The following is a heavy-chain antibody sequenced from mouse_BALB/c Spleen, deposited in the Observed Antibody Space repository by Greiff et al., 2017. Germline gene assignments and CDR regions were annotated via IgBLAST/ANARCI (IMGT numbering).Heavy chain of an antibody. V-gene: IGHV2-2*02. J-gene: IGHJ1*01. CDR1: GFSLTSYG. CDR2: IWSGGST. Sequence: QVQLKESGPGLVQPSQSLSITCTVSGFSLTSYGVHWVRQSPGKGLEWLGVIWSGGSTDYNAAFISRLSISKDNSKSQVFFKMSSLQANDTAIYYCARNDRYDGYWYFDVGGAGTTVTVSS. D-gene: IGHD2-14*01. CDR3: ARNDRYDGYWYFDV.